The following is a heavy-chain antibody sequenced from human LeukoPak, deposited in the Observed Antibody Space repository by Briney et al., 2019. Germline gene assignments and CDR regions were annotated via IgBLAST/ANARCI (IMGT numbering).Heavy chain of an antibody. J-gene: IGHJ2*01. V-gene: IGHV4-31*01. Sequence: SETLSLTCTVSGGSISSGGYYWSWIRQHPGKGLEWIGYIYYSGSTYYNPSLKSQVTISVDTSKNQFSLKLSSVTAEDTAVYYCARATTAAIKGAYWYFDLWGRGTLVTVSS. CDR2: IYYSGST. CDR1: GGSISSGGYY. D-gene: IGHD2-2*02. CDR3: ARATTAAIKGAYWYFDL.